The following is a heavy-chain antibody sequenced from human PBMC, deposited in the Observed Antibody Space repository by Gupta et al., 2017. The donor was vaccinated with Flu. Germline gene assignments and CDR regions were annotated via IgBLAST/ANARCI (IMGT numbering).Heavy chain of an antibody. Sequence: QVQLVQSEAEVKKPGASVKVSCKASGYTFTSYDINWVRQATGQGLEWMGWMNPNSGNTGYAQKFQGRVTMTRNTSISTAYMELSSLRSEDTAVYYCARGHRGPLRSRRGYYYYMDVWGKGTTVTVSS. CDR2: MNPNSGNT. D-gene: IGHD3-3*01. V-gene: IGHV1-8*01. J-gene: IGHJ6*03. CDR1: GYTFTSYD. CDR3: ARGHRGPLRSRRGYYYYMDV.